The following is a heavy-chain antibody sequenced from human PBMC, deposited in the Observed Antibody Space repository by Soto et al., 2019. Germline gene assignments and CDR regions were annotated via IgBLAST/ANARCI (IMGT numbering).Heavy chain of an antibody. J-gene: IGHJ6*03. CDR3: ARHFVSLDDYGDYGTVDYYYYMDV. CDR2: FYYSGST. V-gene: IGHV4-39*01. D-gene: IGHD4-17*01. Sequence: PSETLSLTCTVPGGSISSSSYYWGWIRQPPGKGLEWIGSFYYSGSTYYNPSLKSRVTISVDTSKNQFSLKLSSVTAADTAVYYCARHFVSLDDYGDYGTVDYYYYMDVWGKGTTVTVSS. CDR1: GGSISSSSYY.